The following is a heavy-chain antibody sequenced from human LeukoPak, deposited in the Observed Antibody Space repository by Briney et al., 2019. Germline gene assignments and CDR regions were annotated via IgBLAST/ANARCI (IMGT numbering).Heavy chain of an antibody. CDR3: ARVRNYDSRGYWFVPPYYFDL. CDR2: IYYSEST. Sequence: SETLSLTCALSGPSINSGSYSWGWLLHPRGKGLEWIGYIYYSESTYFNSSLESRLTQTVDPSKTQFSRRQSSVTAGHWAADYCARVRNYDSRGYWFVPPYYFDLWGRGTLVTVSS. CDR1: GPSINSGSYS. J-gene: IGHJ2*01. V-gene: IGHV4-30-4*07. D-gene: IGHD3-22*01.